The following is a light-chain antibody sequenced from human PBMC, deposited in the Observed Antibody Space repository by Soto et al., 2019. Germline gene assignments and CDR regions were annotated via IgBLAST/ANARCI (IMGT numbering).Light chain of an antibody. J-gene: IGKJ2*01. CDR1: QSVRSS. Sequence: EIVLTQCPATLSLSPGERATLSCRASQSVRSSLAWYQQKPGQPPRLLIYGASTRATGIPGRFSGSGSGTEFTLSISTLQSEDSAIYYCQHYDNLPLYTFGEGT. CDR3: QHYDNLPLYT. CDR2: GAS. V-gene: IGKV3-15*01.